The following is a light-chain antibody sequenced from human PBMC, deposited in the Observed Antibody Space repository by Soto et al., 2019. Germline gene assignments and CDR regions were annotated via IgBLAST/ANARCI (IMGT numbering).Light chain of an antibody. J-gene: IGKJ1*01. V-gene: IGKV3-20*01. Sequence: EIVLTQSPGTVSLSPGERATLSCRASQSVGSRWLAWYQQKPGQAPRVLIYGGSNRATGIPDRFSGSGSGTDFTLTISRLEPEDFAVYYCQQYYSSRTLGQGNKVEMK. CDR1: QSVGSRW. CDR2: GGS. CDR3: QQYYSSRT.